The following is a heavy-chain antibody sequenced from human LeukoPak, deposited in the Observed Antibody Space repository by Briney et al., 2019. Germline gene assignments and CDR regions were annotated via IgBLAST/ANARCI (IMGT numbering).Heavy chain of an antibody. V-gene: IGHV3-74*01. J-gene: IGHJ4*02. CDR1: GFTFSSYW. D-gene: IGHD3-16*01. CDR3: ARHPYLDY. Sequence: GGSLRLSCAASGFTFSSYWMHWDRRAPGEGLVWVARINNDGSSTVYADSVRGRFTISRDNAKNTLYLQMNSLRDEDTAVYYCARHPYLDYWGQGTLVTVSS. CDR2: INNDGSST.